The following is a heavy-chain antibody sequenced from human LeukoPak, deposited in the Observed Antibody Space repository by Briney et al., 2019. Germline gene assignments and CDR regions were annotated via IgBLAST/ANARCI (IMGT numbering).Heavy chain of an antibody. V-gene: IGHV3-7*01. J-gene: IGHJ6*04. CDR3: AKEGDIVVVPAAQGDV. D-gene: IGHD2-2*01. CDR2: IKQDGSEK. Sequence: GGSLRLSCAASGFTFSIYRMSWVGQAPGKGLEWVANIKQDGSEKYYVDSVKGRFTISRDNAKNSLYLQMNSLRAEDTAVYYCAKEGDIVVVPAAQGDVWGKGTTVTVSS. CDR1: GFTFSIYR.